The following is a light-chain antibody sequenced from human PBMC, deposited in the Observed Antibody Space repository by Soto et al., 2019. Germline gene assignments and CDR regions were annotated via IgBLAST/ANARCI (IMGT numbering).Light chain of an antibody. Sequence: DIHMSQSPSTLSGSVGDRFTITCRASQTISSWLAWYQQKPGKAPKLLIYAASTLQSGVPSSFRGSGSGTDFTLTISSLQPEDFATYFCQQLNSYPLTFGQGTRLEIK. CDR1: QTISSW. CDR2: AAS. V-gene: IGKV1-5*01. CDR3: QQLNSYPLT. J-gene: IGKJ5*01.